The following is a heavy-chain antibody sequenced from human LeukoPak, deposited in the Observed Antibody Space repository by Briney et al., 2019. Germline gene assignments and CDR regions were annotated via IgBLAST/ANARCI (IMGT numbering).Heavy chain of an antibody. CDR3: TRGESYCGADCYTD. J-gene: IGHJ4*02. D-gene: IGHD2-21*02. CDR1: GFTVSNYY. V-gene: IGHV3-66*01. Sequence: RSGGSLSLSCAASGFTVSNYYMSWVRQPPGKGLEWVSVMYTGGGRYYSHSVKGRFTISRDNSKNTVFLQMNSLRVEDTALYYCTRGESYCGADCYTDWGQGTLVTVSS. CDR2: MYTGGGR.